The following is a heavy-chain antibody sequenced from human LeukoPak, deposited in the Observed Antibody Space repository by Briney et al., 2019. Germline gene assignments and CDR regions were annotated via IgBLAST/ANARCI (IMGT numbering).Heavy chain of an antibody. Sequence: GASVKVSCKASGYTFTSYYMHWVRQAPGQGLEWMGIINPSGGITNYAQKFQGRVTMTRDTSTSTVYMELSSLRSEDTAVYYCARALHYYDSSGYYYFDYWGQGTLVTVSS. CDR1: GYTFTSYY. J-gene: IGHJ4*02. V-gene: IGHV1-46*01. D-gene: IGHD3-22*01. CDR2: INPSGGIT. CDR3: ARALHYYDSSGYYYFDY.